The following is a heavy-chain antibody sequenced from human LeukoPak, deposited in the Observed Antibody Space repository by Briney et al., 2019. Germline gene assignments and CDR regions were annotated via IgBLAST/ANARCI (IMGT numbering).Heavy chain of an antibody. Sequence: PGGSLRLSCAASRFTFSSYAMSWVRQAPGKGLEWVSSINGSGGNTYNADSVKGRFTISRDNSKNTMYLQMNSLRAEDTAVYHCAKDRVIRGIMGAGDYWGQGTLVTVSS. V-gene: IGHV3-23*01. D-gene: IGHD3-10*01. CDR1: RFTFSSYA. J-gene: IGHJ4*02. CDR3: AKDRVIRGIMGAGDY. CDR2: INGSGGNT.